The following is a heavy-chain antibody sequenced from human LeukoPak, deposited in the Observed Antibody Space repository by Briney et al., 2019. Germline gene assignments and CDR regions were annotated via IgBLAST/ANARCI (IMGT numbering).Heavy chain of an antibody. J-gene: IGHJ4*02. CDR1: GFTFSSYG. D-gene: IGHD5-18*01. V-gene: IGHV3-30*02. CDR2: IRYDGSNK. Sequence: GGSLRLSGAASGFTFSSYGMHWVRQAPGKGLEWVAFIRYDGSNKYYADSVKGRFTISRDNSKNTLYLQMNSLRAEDTAVYYCAKERDTAMVTIDYWGQGTLVTVSS. CDR3: AKERDTAMVTIDY.